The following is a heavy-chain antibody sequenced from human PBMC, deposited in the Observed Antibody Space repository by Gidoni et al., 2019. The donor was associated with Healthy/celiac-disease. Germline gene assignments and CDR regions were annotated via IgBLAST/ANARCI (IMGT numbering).Heavy chain of an antibody. CDR2: IRSKAYGGTT. J-gene: IGHJ6*02. V-gene: IGHV3-49*02. D-gene: IGHD3-22*01. Sequence: GLSWVGFIRSKAYGGTTEYAASVKGRFTISRDDSKSIAYLQMNRLKTEDTAVYYCTRDRRYYYDSSGYYYGGIGYYYYGMDVWGQGTTVTVSS. CDR3: TRDRRYYYDSSGYYYGGIGYYYYGMDV.